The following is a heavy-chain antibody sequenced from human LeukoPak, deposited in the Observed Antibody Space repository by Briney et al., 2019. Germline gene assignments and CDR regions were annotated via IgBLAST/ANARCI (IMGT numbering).Heavy chain of an antibody. J-gene: IGHJ4*02. D-gene: IGHD3-10*01. CDR2: IIPILRTP. CDR3: ARDAGRYGSVPQRN. Sequence: GASVKVSCKASGGTFSSYVISWVRQAPGQGLEWMGRIIPILRTPNYAQNFQGRVTITTDESTSTAYMELGSLRSEDTAVYYCARDAGRYGSVPQRNWGQGTLVTVSS. V-gene: IGHV1-69*11. CDR1: GGTFSSYV.